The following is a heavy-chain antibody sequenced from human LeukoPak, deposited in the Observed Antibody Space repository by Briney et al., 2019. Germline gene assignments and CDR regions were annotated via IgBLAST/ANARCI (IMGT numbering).Heavy chain of an antibody. CDR3: ARDPVATSGSYLPGGY. V-gene: IGHV3-30*03. Sequence: GRSLRLSCAASGFTFSSYGMHWVRQAPGKGLEWVAVISYDGSNKYYADSVKGRFTISRDNSKNTLYLQMNSLRAEDTAVYYCARDPVATSGSYLPGGYWGQGTLVTVSS. J-gene: IGHJ4*02. D-gene: IGHD3-10*01. CDR2: ISYDGSNK. CDR1: GFTFSSYG.